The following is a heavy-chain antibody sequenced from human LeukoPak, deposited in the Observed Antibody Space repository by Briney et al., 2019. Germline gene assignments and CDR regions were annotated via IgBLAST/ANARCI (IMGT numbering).Heavy chain of an antibody. CDR2: FDPEDGET. J-gene: IGHJ6*03. Sequence: ASVKVSCEVSGYTLTELSMHWVRQAPGKGLEWMGGFDPEDGETIYAQKFQGRVTMTEDTSTDTAYMELSSLRSEDTAVYYCATPYYSGGSYHYYYMDVWGKGTTVTVSS. V-gene: IGHV1-24*01. CDR1: GYTLTELS. CDR3: ATPYYSGGSYHYYYMDV. D-gene: IGHD2-15*01.